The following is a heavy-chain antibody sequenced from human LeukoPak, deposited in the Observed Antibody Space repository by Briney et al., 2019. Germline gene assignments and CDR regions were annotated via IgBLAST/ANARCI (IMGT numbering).Heavy chain of an antibody. CDR2: ISSSSSYI. J-gene: IGHJ4*02. Sequence: GGSLRLSWAAAAFTFSSYSMNWVRQAPGKGLEWVSSISSSSSYIYYADSVKGRFTISRDNAKNSLYLQMNSLRAEDTAVYYCARDTTVTQNFDYWGQGTLVTVSS. CDR1: AFTFSSYS. V-gene: IGHV3-21*01. D-gene: IGHD4-17*01. CDR3: ARDTTVTQNFDY.